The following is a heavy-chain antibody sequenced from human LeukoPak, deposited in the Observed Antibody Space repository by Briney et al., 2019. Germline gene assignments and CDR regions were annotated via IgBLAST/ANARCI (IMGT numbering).Heavy chain of an antibody. D-gene: IGHD2-8*02. CDR1: GFTVSSNY. CDR3: ARDQTAVTGVWGTIDY. V-gene: IGHV3-30*03. CDR2: ISYDGSNT. Sequence: GGSLRLSCAASGFTVSSNYMSWVRQAPGMGLEWVAIISYDGSNTFYGDSVKGRFTISRDNSKKTLYLQMNSLRTEDTAVYYCARDQTAVTGVWGTIDYWGQGTLVTVSS. J-gene: IGHJ4*02.